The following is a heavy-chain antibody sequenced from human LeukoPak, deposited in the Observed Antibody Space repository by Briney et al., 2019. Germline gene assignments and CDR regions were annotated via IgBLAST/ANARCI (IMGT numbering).Heavy chain of an antibody. J-gene: IGHJ6*02. D-gene: IGHD6-19*01. Sequence: GGSLRLSCAASGFTFSSYSMNWVRQAPGKGLEWVSSISISSSYIYYADSVKGRFTISRDNAKNSLYLQMNSLRAEDTAVYYCARDGSIAVDSAHYYYGMDVWGQGTTVTVSS. CDR2: ISISSSYI. CDR1: GFTFSSYS. CDR3: ARDGSIAVDSAHYYYGMDV. V-gene: IGHV3-21*01.